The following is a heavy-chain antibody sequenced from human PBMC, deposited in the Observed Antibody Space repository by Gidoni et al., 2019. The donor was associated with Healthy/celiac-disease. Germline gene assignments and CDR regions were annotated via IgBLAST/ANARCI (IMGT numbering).Heavy chain of an antibody. CDR2: INHSGST. Sequence: QVQLQQWVAGLLKPSETLSLTCAVYGGSFSGYYWSWIRQPPGKGLEWIGEINHSGSTNYNPSLKSRVTISVDTSKNQFSLKLSSVTAADTAVYYCASYDFWSDNDYWGQGTLVTVSS. CDR3: ASYDFWSDNDY. J-gene: IGHJ4*02. D-gene: IGHD3-3*01. V-gene: IGHV4-34*01. CDR1: GGSFSGYY.